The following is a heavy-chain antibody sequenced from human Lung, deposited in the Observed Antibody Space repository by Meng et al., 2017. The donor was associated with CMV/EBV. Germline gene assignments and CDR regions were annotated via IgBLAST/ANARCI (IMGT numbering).Heavy chain of an antibody. Sequence: SDTEVKKPGPSVSVSCKASGYTFGSYGICWVRQAPGQGLEWMGWFVNYVDTYPAPKFQGRVTMTTDTHTNTAFMELRSLTSDDTAVYYCASGTPGRSYCDYWGQGTLVTVSS. CDR3: ASGTPGRSYCDY. D-gene: IGHD2-15*01. CDR1: GYTFGSYG. V-gene: IGHV1-18*01. CDR2: FVNYVDT. J-gene: IGHJ4*02.